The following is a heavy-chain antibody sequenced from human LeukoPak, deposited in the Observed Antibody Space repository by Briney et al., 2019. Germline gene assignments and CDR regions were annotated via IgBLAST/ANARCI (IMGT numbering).Heavy chain of an antibody. V-gene: IGHV3-74*01. CDR1: GFSFSGHW. D-gene: IGHD6-6*01. CDR2: ISPTGSTT. J-gene: IGHJ4*02. Sequence: GGSLRLSCTASGFSFSGHWMHWARQLPGKGLVWVSRISPTGSTTSYADSVKGRFTVSRDNAKNTLYLHVNNLRAEDTAVYYCARGPNSNWSGLDFWGQGTLLTVSS. CDR3: ARGPNSNWSGLDF.